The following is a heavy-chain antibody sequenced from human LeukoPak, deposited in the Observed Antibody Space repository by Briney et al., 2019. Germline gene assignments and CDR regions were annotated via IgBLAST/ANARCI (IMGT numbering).Heavy chain of an antibody. D-gene: IGHD2-15*01. Sequence: KTSETLSLTCAVYGGSFSGYYWSWIRQPPGKGLEWIGRIYTSGSTNYNPSLKSRVTISVDTSKNQFSLKLSSVTAADTAVYYCARGGGGPAWYWGQGTLVTVSS. CDR3: ARGGGGPAWY. V-gene: IGHV4-59*10. J-gene: IGHJ4*02. CDR2: IYTSGST. CDR1: GGSFSGYY.